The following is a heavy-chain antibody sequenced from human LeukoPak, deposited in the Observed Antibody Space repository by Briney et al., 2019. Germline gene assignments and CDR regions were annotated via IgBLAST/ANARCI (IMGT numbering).Heavy chain of an antibody. V-gene: IGHV4-61*01. CDR2: IYYSGST. D-gene: IGHD5-24*01. CDR3: ARDSADGNDY. J-gene: IGHJ4*02. Sequence: TASETLSLTCTVSHGSVSSSSYYWSWIRQPPGKGLEWIGYIYYSGSTNYNPSLKSRVSISVDTSKNQFSLKLSSVTAADTAVYYCARDSADGNDYWGQGTLVTVSS. CDR1: HGSVSSSSYY.